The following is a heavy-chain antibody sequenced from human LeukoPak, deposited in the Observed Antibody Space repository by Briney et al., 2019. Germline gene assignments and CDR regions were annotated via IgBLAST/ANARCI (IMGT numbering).Heavy chain of an antibody. CDR2: IYYSGST. Sequence: SETLSLTCTVSGGSISSYYWSWIRQPPGKGLEWIGYIYYSGSTYYNPSLKSRVTISVDTSKNQFSLKLSSVTAADTAVYYCARDKGGYSGYPSLGWFDPWGQGTLVTVSS. D-gene: IGHD5-12*01. CDR3: ARDKGGYSGYPSLGWFDP. CDR1: GGSISSYY. J-gene: IGHJ5*02. V-gene: IGHV4-59*12.